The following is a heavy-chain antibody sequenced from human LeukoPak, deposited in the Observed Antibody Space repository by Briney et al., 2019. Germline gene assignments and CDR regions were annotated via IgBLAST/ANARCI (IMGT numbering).Heavy chain of an antibody. CDR2: INPNGGGT. J-gene: IGHJ4*02. D-gene: IGHD2-2*01. CDR3: APASEAADF. V-gene: IGHV1-2*02. Sequence: GASVKVSCKASGYSFTAWYMHWVRQAPGQGLEWMGRINPNGGGTNYAVKFQGRVTMTRDTSISIVYMSLSRLRSDDTAVYYCAPASEAADFWGQGTLVTVSS. CDR1: GYSFTAWY.